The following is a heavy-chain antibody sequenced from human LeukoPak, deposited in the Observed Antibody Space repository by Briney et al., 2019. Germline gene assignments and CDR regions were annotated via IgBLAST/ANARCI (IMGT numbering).Heavy chain of an antibody. J-gene: IGHJ5*02. D-gene: IGHD6-13*01. CDR2: IYTSGST. CDR1: GGSTSSYY. V-gene: IGHV4-4*07. Sequence: PSETLSLTCTVSGGSTSSYYWSWIRQPAGKGLEWIGRIYTSGSTNYNPSLKSRVTISVDTSRNQFSLKLSSVTAADTAVYYCARGPKAAAGDNWFDPWGQGTLVTVSS. CDR3: ARGPKAAAGDNWFDP.